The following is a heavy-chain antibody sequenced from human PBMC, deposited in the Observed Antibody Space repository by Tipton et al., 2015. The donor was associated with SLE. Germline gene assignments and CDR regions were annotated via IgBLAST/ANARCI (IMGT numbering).Heavy chain of an antibody. CDR3: ARDLRYYDSSGPFDY. Sequence: QLVQSGGGVVQPGRSLRLSCAASGFTFSSYGMHWVRQAPGKGLEWVAVIWYDGSNKYYADSVKGRFTISRDNSKNTLYLQMNSLRAEDTAVYYCARDLRYYDSSGPFDYWGQGTLVTVSS. D-gene: IGHD3-22*01. CDR1: GFTFSSYG. J-gene: IGHJ4*02. V-gene: IGHV3-33*01. CDR2: IWYDGSNK.